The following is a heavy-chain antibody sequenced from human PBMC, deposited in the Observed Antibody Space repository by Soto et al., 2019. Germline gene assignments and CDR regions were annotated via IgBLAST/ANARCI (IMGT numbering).Heavy chain of an antibody. J-gene: IGHJ3*02. D-gene: IGHD2-2*01. CDR1: VYTFTGNH. Sequence: SVKGSCKSSVYTFTGNHIHLLRQAPGQSLEWSGWINPTSGGTKNAQKFKGRVTITSDTSISTAYMELSRLRSDDTAVYYCATDDATSPNAFDSWGQGTMVTVSS. CDR3: ATDDATSPNAFDS. V-gene: IGHV1-2*02. CDR2: INPTSGGT.